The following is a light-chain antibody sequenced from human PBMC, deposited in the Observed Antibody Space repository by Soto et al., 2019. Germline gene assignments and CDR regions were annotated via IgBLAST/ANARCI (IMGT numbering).Light chain of an antibody. CDR2: DAS. CDR3: QQYNFYPYT. CDR1: QNINNY. Sequence: DIQMTQSPSSLSASVGDRVTITCQASQNINNYLNWYQQKPGRAPKLLIYDASNLEAGVPSRFRGSGSGTEFTLTISSLQPDDFATYYCQQYNFYPYTFGQGTRLEIK. V-gene: IGKV1-33*01. J-gene: IGKJ5*01.